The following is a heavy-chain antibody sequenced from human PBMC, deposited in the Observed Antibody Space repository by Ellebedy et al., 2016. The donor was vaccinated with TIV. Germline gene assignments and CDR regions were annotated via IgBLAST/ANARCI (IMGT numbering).Heavy chain of an antibody. Sequence: GESLKISCAASGFTFNSYSMNWVRQAPGKGLEWISYISKSDTTYYADSVRGRFTISRDNAKKSVYLQMNSLRLEDTAVYYCARDAMIWIFDSWGQGTLVTVSS. CDR1: GFTFNSYS. D-gene: IGHD3-22*01. V-gene: IGHV3-48*01. CDR3: ARDAMIWIFDS. CDR2: ISKSDTT. J-gene: IGHJ4*02.